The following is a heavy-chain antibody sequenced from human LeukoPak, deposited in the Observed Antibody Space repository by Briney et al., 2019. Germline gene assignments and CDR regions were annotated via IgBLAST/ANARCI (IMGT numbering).Heavy chain of an antibody. CDR2: VYSDGST. J-gene: IGHJ4*02. V-gene: IGHV3-53*01. CDR1: GFTFSDYI. Sequence: GGSLRLSCAASGFTFSDYIMDWVRQAPGKGLEWVSVVYSDGSTFYADSVKGRFTISRDNSKNTLYLQMNSLRAEDTAVYYCARVLTGYYFDYWGQGALVTVSS. CDR3: ARVLTGYYFDY.